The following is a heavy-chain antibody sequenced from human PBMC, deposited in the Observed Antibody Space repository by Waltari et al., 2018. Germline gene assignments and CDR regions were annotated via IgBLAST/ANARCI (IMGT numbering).Heavy chain of an antibody. J-gene: IGHJ6*03. Sequence: QVQLVQSGAEVKKPGASVKVSCKASGYTFTSYDINWVRQATGQGLEWMGWMNPKSGNTGDAEKVQGRVTITRNTSISTAYMELSSLRSEDTAVDYCARGGGFLEWLLPRHYYYYMDVWGKGTTVTVSS. V-gene: IGHV1-8*03. D-gene: IGHD3-3*01. CDR1: GYTFTSYD. CDR2: MNPKSGNT. CDR3: ARGGGFLEWLLPRHYYYYMDV.